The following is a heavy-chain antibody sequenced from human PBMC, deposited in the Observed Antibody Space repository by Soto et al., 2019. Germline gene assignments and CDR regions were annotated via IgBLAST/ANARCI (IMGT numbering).Heavy chain of an antibody. J-gene: IGHJ4*02. V-gene: IGHV1-3*01. Sequence: ASVKVSCKDSGYTFTSYAMHWVRQAPGQRLEWMGWINAGNGNTKYSQKFQGRVTITRDTSASTAYMELSSLRSEDTAVYYCARGWGYCSGGSCYFTLLPSPDDYWGRGTLVNVSS. CDR1: GYTFTSYA. CDR3: ARGWGYCSGGSCYFTLLPSPDDY. CDR2: INAGNGNT. D-gene: IGHD2-15*01.